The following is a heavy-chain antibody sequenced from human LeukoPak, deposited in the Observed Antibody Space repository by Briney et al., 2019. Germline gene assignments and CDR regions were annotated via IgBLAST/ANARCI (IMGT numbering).Heavy chain of an antibody. J-gene: IGHJ6*02. V-gene: IGHV4-39*01. D-gene: IGHD2-2*01. CDR3: ARQRVDCSSTSCYAFYYYYGMDV. CDR1: GGSISSSSYY. Sequence: PSETLSLTCTVSGGSISSSSYYWGWIRQPPGKGLEWIGSIYYSGSTYYNPSLKGRVTISVDTSKNQFSLKLSSVTAADTAVYYCARQRVDCSSTSCYAFYYYYGMDVWGQGTTVTVSS. CDR2: IYYSGST.